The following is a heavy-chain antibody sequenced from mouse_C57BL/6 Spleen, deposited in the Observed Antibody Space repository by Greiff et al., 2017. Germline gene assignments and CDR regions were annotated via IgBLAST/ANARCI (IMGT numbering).Heavy chain of an antibody. D-gene: IGHD2-5*01. CDR1: GYTFTSYW. V-gene: IGHV1-50*01. CDR3: ARSYYSNPVYFDY. J-gene: IGHJ2*01. Sequence: QVQLQQPGAELVKPGASVKLSCKASGYTFTSYWMQWVKQRPGQGLEWIGEIDPSDSYTNYNQKFKGKATLTVDTSSSPAYMQLSSLTSEDSAVYYCARSYYSNPVYFDYWGQGTTLSVSS. CDR2: IDPSDSYT.